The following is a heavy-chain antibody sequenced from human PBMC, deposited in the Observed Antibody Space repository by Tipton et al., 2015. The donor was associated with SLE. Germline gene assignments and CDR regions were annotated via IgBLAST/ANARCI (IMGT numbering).Heavy chain of an antibody. D-gene: IGHD5-12*01. CDR3: ARDVDIVATMGHSRAFDI. V-gene: IGHV4-59*12. J-gene: IGHJ3*02. Sequence: TLSLTCTVSGGSISSYYWSWIRQPPGKGLEWIGYIYYSGSTNYNPSLKSRVTMSVDTSKNQFSLKLSSVTAADTAVYYCARDVDIVATMGHSRAFDIWGQGTMVTVSS. CDR2: IYYSGST. CDR1: GGSISSYY.